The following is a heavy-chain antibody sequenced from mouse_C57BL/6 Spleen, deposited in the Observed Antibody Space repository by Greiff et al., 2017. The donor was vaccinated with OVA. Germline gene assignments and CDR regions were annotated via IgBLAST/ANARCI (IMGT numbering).Heavy chain of an antibody. V-gene: IGHV1-26*01. CDR2: INPNNGGT. D-gene: IGHD2-3*01. CDR3: ARWVYDGYSFDY. Sequence: VQLQQSGPELVKPGASVKISCTSSCYPFPSSFLPCFPPLPVTRLSLIGDINPNNGGTSYNQKFKGKATLTVDKSSSTAYMELRSLTSEDSAVYYCARWVYDGYSFDYWGQGTSVTVSS. J-gene: IGHJ4*01. CDR1: CYPFPSSF.